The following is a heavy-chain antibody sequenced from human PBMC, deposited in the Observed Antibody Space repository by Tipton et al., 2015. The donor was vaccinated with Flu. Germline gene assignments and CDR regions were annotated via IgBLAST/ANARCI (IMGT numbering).Heavy chain of an antibody. Sequence: TLSLTCAVYGGSFSSHYWSWIRQPPGKGPEWIGEINPSGSTNYNPSLKSRVTISGDTSKNQVSLKLSSVTAADTAVYYCAAHCSGGSCSHAFDIWGQGTMVTVSS. J-gene: IGHJ3*02. CDR2: INPSGST. V-gene: IGHV4-34*01. CDR3: AAHCSGGSCSHAFDI. CDR1: GGSFSSHY. D-gene: IGHD2-15*01.